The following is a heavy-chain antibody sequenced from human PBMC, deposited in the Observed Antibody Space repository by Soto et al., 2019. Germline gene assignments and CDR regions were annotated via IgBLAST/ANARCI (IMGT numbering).Heavy chain of an antibody. J-gene: IGHJ4*02. CDR3: TRHDGKSQQLAPFDY. V-gene: IGHV3-73*01. CDR2: IRSKANSYAT. CDR1: GFTFSGSA. Sequence: GGSLRLSCAASGFTFSGSAMHWVRQASGKGLEWVGRIRSKANSYATAYAASVKGRFTISRDDSKNTAYLQMNSLKTEDTAVYYRTRHDGKSQQLAPFDYWGQGNMVAV. D-gene: IGHD6-13*01.